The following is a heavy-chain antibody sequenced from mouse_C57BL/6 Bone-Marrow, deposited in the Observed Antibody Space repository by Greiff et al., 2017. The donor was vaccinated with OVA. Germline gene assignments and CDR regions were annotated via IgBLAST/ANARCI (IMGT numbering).Heavy chain of an antibody. V-gene: IGHV5-12*01. CDR1: GFTFSDYY. D-gene: IGHD2-4*01. J-gene: IGHJ3*01. CDR3: ARSFYDYGGAWFAY. Sequence: EVQGVESGGGLVQPGGSLKLSCAASGFTFSDYYMYWVRQTPEKRLEWVAYISNGGGSTYYPDTVKGRFTISRDNAKNTLYLQMSRLKSEDTAMYYCARSFYDYGGAWFAYWGQGTLVTVSA. CDR2: ISNGGGST.